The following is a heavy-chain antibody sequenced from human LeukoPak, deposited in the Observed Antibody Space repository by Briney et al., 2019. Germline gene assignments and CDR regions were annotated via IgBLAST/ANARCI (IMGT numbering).Heavy chain of an antibody. V-gene: IGHV3-23*01. CDR2: ISGSGGST. D-gene: IGHD6-19*01. J-gene: IGHJ4*02. Sequence: GGSLRLSCADSGFTFSSYAMSWVRQAPGKGLEWVSAISGSGGSTYYADSVKGRFTISRDNSKNTLYLQMNSLRAEDTAVYYCAKDLLKYSSGCFDYWGQGTLVTVSS. CDR1: GFTFSSYA. CDR3: AKDLLKYSSGCFDY.